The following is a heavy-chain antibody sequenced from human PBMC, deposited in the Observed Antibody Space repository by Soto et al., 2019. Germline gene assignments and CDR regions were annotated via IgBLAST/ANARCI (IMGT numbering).Heavy chain of an antibody. D-gene: IGHD2-2*01. CDR1: GVSISSGGYY. CDR3: AREVSYQLLPGDRLNWFAP. V-gene: IGHV4-31*03. CDR2: IYYSGST. J-gene: IGHJ5*02. Sequence: SETLSLTCTVSGVSISSGGYYLSWIRQHPGKGLQWIGYIYYSGSTYYNPSLKSRVTISVDTSKNQFSLKLSSVTAADTAVYYCAREVSYQLLPGDRLNWFAPWGQGTLVTVSS.